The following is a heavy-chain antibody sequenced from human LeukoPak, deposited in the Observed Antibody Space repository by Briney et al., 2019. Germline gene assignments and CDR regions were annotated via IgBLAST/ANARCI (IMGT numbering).Heavy chain of an antibody. Sequence: ASVKVSCKASGYTFTGYYMHWVRQAPGQGLEWMGWINPNSGGTNYAQKFQGRVTMTRDTSISTAYMELSRLRSDDTAVYYCARDRYYYVSGSYRLFDYWGQGTLVTVSS. CDR3: ARDRYYYVSGSYRLFDY. J-gene: IGHJ4*02. V-gene: IGHV1-2*02. D-gene: IGHD3-10*01. CDR1: GYTFTGYY. CDR2: INPNSGGT.